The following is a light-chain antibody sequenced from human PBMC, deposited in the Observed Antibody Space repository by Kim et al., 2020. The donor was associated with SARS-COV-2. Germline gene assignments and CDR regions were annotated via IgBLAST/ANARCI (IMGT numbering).Light chain of an antibody. CDR3: QQYNSYPYT. CDR1: QSNSSW. V-gene: IGKV1-5*01. Sequence: ASVGDRVTITCRSSQSNSSWLAWYQQKPGKAPKLLIYDASSLESGVPSRFSGSGSGTEFTLTISSLQPDDFATYYCQQYNSYPYTFGQGTKLEI. J-gene: IGKJ2*01. CDR2: DAS.